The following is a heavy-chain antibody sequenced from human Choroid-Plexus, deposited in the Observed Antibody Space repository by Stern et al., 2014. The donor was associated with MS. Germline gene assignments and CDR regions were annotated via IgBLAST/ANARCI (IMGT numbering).Heavy chain of an antibody. CDR1: GYIFTGYY. V-gene: IGHV1-2*02. CDR3: ARDQRGITIFGVVTDYYYLGMDV. D-gene: IGHD3-3*01. Sequence: QVQLVQSGAEVKKPGASVKVSCKASGYIFTGYYIHWVRQAPGQGLEWMAWINPNTGGAKGAQKFQGRVTMSRDTSISTAYVELSSLTSDDTAVYYCARDQRGITIFGVVTDYYYLGMDVWGQGTTVTVSS. CDR2: INPNTGGA. J-gene: IGHJ6*02.